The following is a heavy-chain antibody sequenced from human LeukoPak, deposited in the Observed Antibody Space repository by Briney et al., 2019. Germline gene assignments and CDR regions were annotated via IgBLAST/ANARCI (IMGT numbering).Heavy chain of an antibody. V-gene: IGHV3-48*04. CDR1: GFTFSSYS. D-gene: IGHD4-17*01. J-gene: IGHJ4*02. CDR3: ARGLTTVTSLASY. CDR2: ISGSGSGA. Sequence: PGGSLRLSRAASGFTFSSYSMNWVRQAPGKGLEWVSYISGSGSGANYADSVKGRFTISRDNAKNSLYLQMNSLGAEDTAMYYCARGLTTVTSLASYWGQGTLVTVSS.